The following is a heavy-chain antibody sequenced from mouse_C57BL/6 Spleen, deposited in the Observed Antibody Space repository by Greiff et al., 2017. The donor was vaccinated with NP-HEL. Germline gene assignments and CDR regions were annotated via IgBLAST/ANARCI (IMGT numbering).Heavy chain of an antibody. CDR2: IRNKANGYTT. D-gene: IGHD2-3*01. J-gene: IGHJ1*03. Sequence: DVKLVESGGGLVQPGGSLSLSCAASGFTFTDYYMSWVRQPPGKALEWLGFIRNKANGYTTEYSASVKGRFTISRDNSQSILYLQMNALRAEDSATYYCARVTTKYFDVWGTGTTVTVSS. CDR1: GFTFTDYY. CDR3: ARVTTKYFDV. V-gene: IGHV7-3*01.